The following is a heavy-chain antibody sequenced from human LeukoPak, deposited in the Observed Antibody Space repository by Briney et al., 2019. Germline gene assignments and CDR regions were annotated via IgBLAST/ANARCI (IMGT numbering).Heavy chain of an antibody. Sequence: GGSLRLSCAASGYTFTSYAMNWVRQAPGQGLEWMGWINTNTGNPTYAQGFTGRFVFSLDTSVSTAYLQISSLKAEDTTVYYCARDFGYGSGSYGAPTYAFDIWGQGTMVTVSS. CDR2: INTNTGNP. D-gene: IGHD3-10*01. J-gene: IGHJ3*02. CDR1: GYTFTSYA. CDR3: ARDFGYGSGSYGAPTYAFDI. V-gene: IGHV7-4-1*02.